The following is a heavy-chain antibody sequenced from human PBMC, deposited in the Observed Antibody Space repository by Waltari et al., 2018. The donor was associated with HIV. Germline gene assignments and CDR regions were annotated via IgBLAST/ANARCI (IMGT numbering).Heavy chain of an antibody. CDR1: GFPFFPYE. CDR2: INSNGGTI. D-gene: IGHD3-10*01. CDR3: ARDDLNVRRAFDI. V-gene: IGHV3-48*03. J-gene: IGHJ3*02. Sequence: EQLVESGGGLVRPGGSLRLSCVASGFPFFPYEFNWGRQAPGKGLEWISYINSNGGTIHYADSVKGRFTIARDNAKSSLYLQMRNLTGEDTAVYDCARDDLNVRRAFDIWGQGTMVTVSS.